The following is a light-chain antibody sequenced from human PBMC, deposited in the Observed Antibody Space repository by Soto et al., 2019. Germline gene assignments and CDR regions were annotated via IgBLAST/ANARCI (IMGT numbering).Light chain of an antibody. V-gene: IGKV1-33*01. CDR2: DAS. CDR1: QDIATY. Sequence: IHMTQSASSLSASVGYRVTITCQASQDIATYLNWYQQKLGKAPKLLIYDASNLETGVPSRFSGSGSGTDFTFTISSLKPEDIATYYCQQYSHLITFGQGTRLEIK. J-gene: IGKJ5*01. CDR3: QQYSHLIT.